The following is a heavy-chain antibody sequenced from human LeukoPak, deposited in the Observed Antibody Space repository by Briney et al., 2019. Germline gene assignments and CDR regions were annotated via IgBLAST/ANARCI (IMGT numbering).Heavy chain of an antibody. CDR1: GFTFSDEY. Sequence: GGSLRLSCAASGFTFSDEYMSWIRQAPGKGLEWVSYISNTGSPIYYADSVKGRFTISRDNAKNSLYLQMNSLRAEDAAAYYCARARGAGPGAHFDYWGQGTLVTVSS. J-gene: IGHJ4*02. CDR2: ISNTGSPI. CDR3: ARARGAGPGAHFDY. D-gene: IGHD3-10*01. V-gene: IGHV3-11*01.